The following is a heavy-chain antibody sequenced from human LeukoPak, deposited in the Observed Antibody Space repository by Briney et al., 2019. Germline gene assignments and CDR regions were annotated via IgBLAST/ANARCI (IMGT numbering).Heavy chain of an antibody. Sequence: ASVKVSCKASGYTFTSYGISWVRQAPGQGLEWMGWISAYNGNTNYAQKLQGRVTMTTDTSTDTAYMELSSLRSEDTAVYYCATLKLVRNWFDPWGQGTLVTVSS. D-gene: IGHD6-13*01. CDR2: ISAYNGNT. CDR3: ATLKLVRNWFDP. V-gene: IGHV1-18*01. CDR1: GYTFTSYG. J-gene: IGHJ5*02.